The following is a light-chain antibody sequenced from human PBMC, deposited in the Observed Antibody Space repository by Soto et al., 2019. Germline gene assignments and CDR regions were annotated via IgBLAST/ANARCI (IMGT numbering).Light chain of an antibody. V-gene: IGKV1-5*01. J-gene: IGKJ1*01. CDR1: QSINSW. CDR3: QQYITSPWT. Sequence: DIQMTQSPSTLSASVGDRVTITCRASQSINSWLAWYQEKPGKAPNLLISDASSLDSGVPSRVSGSGSGTEFGLTFRCLQPDDSSTYHCQQYITSPWTFGQGTKVEIK. CDR2: DAS.